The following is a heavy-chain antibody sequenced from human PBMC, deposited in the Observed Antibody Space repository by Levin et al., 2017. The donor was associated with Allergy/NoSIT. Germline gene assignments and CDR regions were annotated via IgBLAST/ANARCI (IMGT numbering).Heavy chain of an antibody. J-gene: IGHJ4*02. CDR3: ARGGLGGSYAPSSALDY. Sequence: GASVKVSCKASGGTFSSYAISWVRQAPGQGLEWMGGIIPIFGTANYAQKFQGRVTITADESTSTAYMELSSLRSEDTAVYYCARGGLGGSYAPSSALDYWGQGTLVTVSS. CDR1: GGTFSSYA. D-gene: IGHD1-26*01. V-gene: IGHV1-69*13. CDR2: IIPIFGTA.